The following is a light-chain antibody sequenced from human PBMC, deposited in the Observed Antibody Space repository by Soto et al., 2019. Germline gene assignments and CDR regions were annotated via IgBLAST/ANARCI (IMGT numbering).Light chain of an antibody. CDR1: QSVGDTF. J-gene: IGKJ1*01. Sequence: IVLTQSPCTLSLSPGEKATLSCRSSQSVGDTFLSWYQQKPGLAPRLLIYGVSNRATGIPGRFSGSGSGTDFILTISRLEPEDFALYYCGQFVSSPPRTFGQGTKVDIK. CDR2: GVS. CDR3: GQFVSSPPRT. V-gene: IGKV3-20*01.